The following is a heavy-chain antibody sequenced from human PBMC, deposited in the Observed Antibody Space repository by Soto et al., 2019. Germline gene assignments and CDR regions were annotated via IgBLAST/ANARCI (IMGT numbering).Heavy chain of an antibody. CDR2: RYYSGIT. V-gene: IGHV4-31*02. D-gene: IGHD6-6*01. J-gene: IGHJ6*02. CDR3: ARGSSIAGLYYGMDV. Sequence: WTWIRQHPGKGLEWIRYRYYSGITYYNPSLKSRVTISLDTSKNQFSLKLSSVTAADTAVYYCARGSSIAGLYYGMDVWGQGTTVTVSS.